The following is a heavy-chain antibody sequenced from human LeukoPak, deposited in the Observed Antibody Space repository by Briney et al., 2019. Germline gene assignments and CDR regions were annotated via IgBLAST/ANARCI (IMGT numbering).Heavy chain of an antibody. Sequence: GGSLRLSCAASGFTFSSYAMHWVRQAPGKGLEWVAVISYDGSNKYYADSVKGRFTISRDNSKNTLYLQMNSLRSEDTAVYYCARVAAEVVGVPGAIGFGWLRRDYYYMDVWGKGTPVTVSS. CDR3: ARVAAEVVGVPGAIGFGWLRRDYYYMDV. D-gene: IGHD2-2*02. CDR1: GFTFSSYA. J-gene: IGHJ6*03. V-gene: IGHV3-30*04. CDR2: ISYDGSNK.